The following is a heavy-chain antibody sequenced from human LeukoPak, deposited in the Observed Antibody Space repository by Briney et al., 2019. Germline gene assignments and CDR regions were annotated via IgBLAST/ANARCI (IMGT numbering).Heavy chain of an antibody. V-gene: IGHV1-8*01. Sequence: ASVKVSCKASGYSFTSYDINWVRQAPGQGLEWVGWVNPKTGNTGYAQNFQGRVTMTRDTSISTAYMELSSLTSEDTAVYYCARGLFWFGDLKTLWFDPWGQGTLVTVSS. CDR3: ARGLFWFGDLKTLWFDP. CDR2: VNPKTGNT. J-gene: IGHJ5*02. D-gene: IGHD3-10*01. CDR1: GYSFTSYD.